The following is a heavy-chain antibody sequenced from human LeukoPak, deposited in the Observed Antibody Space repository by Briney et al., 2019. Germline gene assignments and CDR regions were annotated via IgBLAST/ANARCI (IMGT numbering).Heavy chain of an antibody. D-gene: IGHD5-12*01. J-gene: IGHJ4*02. CDR3: ATGKYSGYYDY. Sequence: SETLSLTCTVSGGSIGTSTYYGGWVRQPPGKGLEWIGSRYYGGTTYYNPALKSRVTLSVDTSKNQFSLRLSSVTAADSAVYFCATGKYSGYYDYWGQGTLVTVSS. V-gene: IGHV4-39*01. CDR1: GGSIGTSTYY. CDR2: RYYGGTT.